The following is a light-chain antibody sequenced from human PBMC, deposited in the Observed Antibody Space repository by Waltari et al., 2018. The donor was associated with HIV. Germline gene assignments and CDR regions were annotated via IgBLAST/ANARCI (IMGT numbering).Light chain of an antibody. Sequence: DIQMTQSPSTLSAFVGDRVTITCRASESITGWLAWYQQKPGKAHKLLIYKTSSLESGVPLRFSGSASGTEFTLTISSLQPDDFATYYCQQYKSYSPWTFGQGTKVEIK. V-gene: IGKV1-5*03. CDR1: ESITGW. CDR3: QQYKSYSPWT. J-gene: IGKJ1*01. CDR2: KTS.